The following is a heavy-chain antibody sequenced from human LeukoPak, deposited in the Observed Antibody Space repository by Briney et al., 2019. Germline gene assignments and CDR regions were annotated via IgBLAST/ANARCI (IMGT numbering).Heavy chain of an antibody. CDR3: AGLVGMYYYYYGMDV. V-gene: IGHV3-48*03. CDR2: ISSSGSTI. D-gene: IGHD6-19*01. CDR1: GFTFSSYE. Sequence: GGSLRLSCAASGFTFSSYEMNWVRQAPGKGLEWVSYISSSGSTIYYADSVEGRFTISRDNAKNSLYLQMNSLRAEDTAVYYCAGLVGMYYYYYGMDVWGKGTTVTVSS. J-gene: IGHJ6*04.